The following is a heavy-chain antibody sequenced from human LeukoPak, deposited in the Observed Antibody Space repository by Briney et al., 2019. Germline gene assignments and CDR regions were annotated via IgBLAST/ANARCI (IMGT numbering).Heavy chain of an antibody. CDR2: ISAYNGNT. V-gene: IGHV1-18*01. D-gene: IGHD3-10*01. CDR3: ARSSGSDWGFDP. J-gene: IGHJ5*02. Sequence: ASVKVSCKASGYTFTSYGITWVRQAPGQGLVWMGWISAYNGNTNYAQKLQDRVTMTTDTSTSTAYMEVRSLRSDDTAIYYCARSSGSDWGFDPWGQGTLVTVSS. CDR1: GYTFTSYG.